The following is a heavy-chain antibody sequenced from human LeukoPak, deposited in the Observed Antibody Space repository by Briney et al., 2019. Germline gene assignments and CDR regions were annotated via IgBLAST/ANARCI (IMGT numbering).Heavy chain of an antibody. CDR2: IYTSGST. Sequence: SETLSLTCTVSGGSISSYYWSWIRQPAGKGLEWIGRIYTSGSTNYNPSLKSRVTMSVDTSKNQFSLKLSSVTAADTAVYYCARDLNLYRIAVAGTPRDNWFDPWGQGTLVTVSS. CDR3: ARDLNLYRIAVAGTPRDNWFDP. V-gene: IGHV4-4*07. CDR1: GGSISSYY. J-gene: IGHJ5*02. D-gene: IGHD6-19*01.